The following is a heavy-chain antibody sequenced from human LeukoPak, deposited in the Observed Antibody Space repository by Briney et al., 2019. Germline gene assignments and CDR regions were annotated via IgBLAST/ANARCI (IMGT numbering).Heavy chain of an antibody. J-gene: IGHJ6*03. Sequence: GGSLRLSCAASGFSFSTYEMNWVRQAPGKGLEWVSSISSSSSYIYYADSVKGRFTISRDNAKNSLFLQMNSLRAEDTAVYFCARATWDPNYYYYMDVWGKGTTVTISS. CDR1: GFSFSTYE. V-gene: IGHV3-21*01. D-gene: IGHD1-26*01. CDR3: ARATWDPNYYYYMDV. CDR2: ISSSSSYI.